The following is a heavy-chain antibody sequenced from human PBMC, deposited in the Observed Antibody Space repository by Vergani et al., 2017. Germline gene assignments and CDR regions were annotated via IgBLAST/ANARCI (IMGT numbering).Heavy chain of an antibody. CDR1: GYTFTSYY. V-gene: IGHV1-46*01. D-gene: IGHD2-15*01. CDR2: INPSGGST. CDR3: ARDRELGYCSGGSCYELDY. J-gene: IGHJ4*02. Sequence: QVQLVQSGAEVKKPGASVKVSCKASGYTFTSYYMHWVRQAPGQGLEWMGIINPSGGSTSYAQKFQGRVTMTRDTSTSRVYMELSSLRSEDTAVYYCARDRELGYCSGGSCYELDYWGQGTLVTVSS.